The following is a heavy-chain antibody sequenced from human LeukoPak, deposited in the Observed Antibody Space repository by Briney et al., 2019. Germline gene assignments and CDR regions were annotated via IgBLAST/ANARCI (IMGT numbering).Heavy chain of an antibody. CDR1: GGSISSYY. Sequence: KPSETLSLTCTVSGGSISSYYWSWLRQPPGKGLEWIGYIYYSGSTNYNPSLKSRVTISVDTSKNQFSLKLSSVTAADTAVYYCARRDDIWGQGTMVTVSS. CDR3: ARRDDI. J-gene: IGHJ3*02. CDR2: IYYSGST. V-gene: IGHV4-59*08.